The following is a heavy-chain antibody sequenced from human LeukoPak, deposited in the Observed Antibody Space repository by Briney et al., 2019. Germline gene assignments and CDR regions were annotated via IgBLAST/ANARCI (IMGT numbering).Heavy chain of an antibody. J-gene: IGHJ4*02. CDR2: IKQDGSER. V-gene: IGHV3-7*01. CDR3: ARVRGSGSYQSLDY. D-gene: IGHD3-10*01. Sequence: GGSLRLSCAASGFSFSNYWMTWVRQAPGKGLEWVANIKQDGSERYYVDSVKGRFTISRDNAKNSLYLQMNSLRAEDTAVYYCARVRGSGSYQSLDYWGQGTLVTVSS. CDR1: GFSFSNYW.